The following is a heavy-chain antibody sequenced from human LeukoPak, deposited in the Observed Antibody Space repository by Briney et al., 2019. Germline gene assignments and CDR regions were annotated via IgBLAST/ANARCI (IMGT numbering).Heavy chain of an antibody. V-gene: IGHV4-61*01. D-gene: IGHD3-10*01. CDR2: IYYSGST. J-gene: IGHJ5*02. Sequence: PSETLSLTCTVSGGSVSSGSYYWSWIRQPPGKGLEWIGYIYYSGSTNYNPSLKSRVTISVDTSKNQFSLKLSSVTAADTAVYYCARGLDYYGSGSPGEDWFDPWGQGILVTVSS. CDR1: GGSVSSGSYY. CDR3: ARGLDYYGSGSPGEDWFDP.